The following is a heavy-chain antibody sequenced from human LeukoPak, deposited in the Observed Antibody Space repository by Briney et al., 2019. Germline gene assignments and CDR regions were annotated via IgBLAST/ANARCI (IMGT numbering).Heavy chain of an antibody. CDR1: GGSVSSGSYY. Sequence: PSETLSLTCTVSGGSVSSGSYYWRWIRQPPGKGLEWIEYIYYSGRTKYTPSLKSRVTISVVTSKNQFTLKLSSVTAEDTAVYYCARVVVPAAIEGCWFDPWGQGTLVTVSS. V-gene: IGHV4-61*01. CDR3: ARVVVPAAIEGCWFDP. D-gene: IGHD2-2*02. CDR2: IYYSGRT. J-gene: IGHJ5*02.